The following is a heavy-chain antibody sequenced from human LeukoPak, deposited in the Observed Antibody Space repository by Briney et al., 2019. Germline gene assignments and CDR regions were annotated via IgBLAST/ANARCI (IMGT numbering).Heavy chain of an antibody. CDR3: ARSPEGQYFDL. Sequence: PSETLSLTCTVSGGSISSYYWSWIRQPPGKGLEWIGYIYYSGSTNYNPSLKSRVTISVDTSKNQFSLKLSSVTAADTAVYYCARSPEGQYFDLWGRGTLVTASS. CDR1: GGSISSYY. J-gene: IGHJ2*01. V-gene: IGHV4-59*08. CDR2: IYYSGST.